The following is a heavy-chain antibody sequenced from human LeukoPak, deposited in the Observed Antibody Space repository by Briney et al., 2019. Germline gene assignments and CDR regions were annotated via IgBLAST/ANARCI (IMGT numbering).Heavy chain of an antibody. D-gene: IGHD3-22*01. CDR1: GGSISSSSYY. J-gene: IGHJ4*02. CDR3: ARDRGDYDSSGYYGYFDN. Sequence: SSETLSLTCTVSGGSISSSSYYWSWIRQPPGKGLEWIGYIYYSGSTNYNPSLKSRVTISVDTSKNQFSLKLSSVTAADTAVYYCARDRGDYDSSGYYGYFDNWGQGALVTVSS. V-gene: IGHV4-61*01. CDR2: IYYSGST.